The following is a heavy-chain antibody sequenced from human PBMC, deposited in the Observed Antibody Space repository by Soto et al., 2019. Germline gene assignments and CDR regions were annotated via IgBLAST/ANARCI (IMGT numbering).Heavy chain of an antibody. D-gene: IGHD6-19*01. CDR2: TYYRSKWYN. Sequence: SQTLSLTCAISGDSVSSNSAAWNWIRQSPSRGLEWLGRTYYRSKWYNDYAVSVKSRITINPDTSKNQFSLQLNSVTPEDTAVYYCARGPVAVAEFCYYYSGMDVWGQGTTVTVSS. J-gene: IGHJ6*02. CDR3: ARGPVAVAEFCYYYSGMDV. V-gene: IGHV6-1*01. CDR1: GDSVSSNSAA.